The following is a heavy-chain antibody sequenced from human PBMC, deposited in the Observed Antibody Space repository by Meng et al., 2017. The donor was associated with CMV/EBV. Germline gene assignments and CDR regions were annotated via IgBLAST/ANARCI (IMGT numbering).Heavy chain of an antibody. J-gene: IGHJ3*02. CDR1: GYTFTGYY. D-gene: IGHD2-21*01. Sequence: ASVKVSCKASGYTFTGYYMHWVRQAPGQGLEWMGWINPNSGGTNYAQKFQGRVTMTRDTSISTAYMELSRLRSDDTAVYYCARGGAYCGGDCYSFAVDIWGQGTMVT. V-gene: IGHV1-2*02. CDR2: INPNSGGT. CDR3: ARGGAYCGGDCYSFAVDI.